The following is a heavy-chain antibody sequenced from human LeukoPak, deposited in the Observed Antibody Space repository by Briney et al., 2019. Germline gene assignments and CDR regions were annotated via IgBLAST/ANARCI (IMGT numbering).Heavy chain of an antibody. CDR3: ARGIAAAGTRVVWFDP. Sequence: SQTLSLTCTVSGGSISSGSYYWSWIRQPAGKGLEWIGRIYTSGSTNYNPSLKSRVTISVDTSKNQFSLKLSSVTAADTAVYYCARGIAAAGTRVVWFDPWGQGTLVTVSS. CDR2: IYTSGST. D-gene: IGHD6-13*01. CDR1: GGSISSGSYY. V-gene: IGHV4-61*02. J-gene: IGHJ5*02.